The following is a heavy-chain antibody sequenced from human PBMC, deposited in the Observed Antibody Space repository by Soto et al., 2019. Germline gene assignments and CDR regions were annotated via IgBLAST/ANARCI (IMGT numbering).Heavy chain of an antibody. V-gene: IGHV2-5*02. CDR1: GFSLTTSGEG. J-gene: IGHJ4*02. D-gene: IGHD3-3*01. Sequence: QITLNESGPTVVRPTEALTLTCSFSGFSLTTSGEGVGWIRQSPGKAPERLALIYWDDDKRYSASLNSRLTITKDTSKNQVVLTVSDLDPTDTAIYYCAHRVLRTVFGLVTTTAIYFDFWGQGTPVAVSS. CDR3: AHRVLRTVFGLVTTTAIYFDF. CDR2: IYWDDDK.